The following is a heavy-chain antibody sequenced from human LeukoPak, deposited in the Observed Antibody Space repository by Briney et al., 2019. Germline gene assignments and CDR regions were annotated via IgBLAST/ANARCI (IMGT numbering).Heavy chain of an antibody. CDR1: GFTFSSYS. Sequence: GGSLRLSCAASGFTFSSYSMNWVRQAPGKGLEWVSYISSSSSTIYYADSVKGRFTISRDNAKNSLYLQMNSLRAEDTAVYYCARDGDTYYDFRGAPSDFDYWGQGTLVTVSS. CDR2: ISSSSSTI. CDR3: ARDGDTYYDFRGAPSDFDY. V-gene: IGHV3-48*01. D-gene: IGHD3-3*01. J-gene: IGHJ4*02.